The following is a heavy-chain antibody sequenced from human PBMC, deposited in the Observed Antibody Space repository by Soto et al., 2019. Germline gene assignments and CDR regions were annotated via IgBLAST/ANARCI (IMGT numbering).Heavy chain of an antibody. V-gene: IGHV1-69*12. J-gene: IGHJ4*02. D-gene: IGHD6-19*01. CDR2: IIPIFGTA. Sequence: QVQLVQSGAEVKKPGSSVKVSCKASGGTFSSYAISWVRQAPGQGLEWMGGIIPIFGTANYAQKFQGRVTIXAXXSTSTAYMELSSLRAEDTAVYYCARGTRAVAGMGYWGQGTLVTVSS. CDR1: GGTFSSYA. CDR3: ARGTRAVAGMGY.